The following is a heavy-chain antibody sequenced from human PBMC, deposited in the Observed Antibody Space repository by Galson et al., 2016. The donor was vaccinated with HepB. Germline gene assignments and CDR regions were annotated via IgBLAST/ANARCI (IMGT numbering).Heavy chain of an antibody. Sequence: SVKVSCKASGYTFSTYGISWVRQAPGQGLEWMGWISAYNVYTNYAQKLQGRVTMTTDTSTSTAYMELRSLRSDDTAVYYCARGGEMATIDFDYWGQGTLVTVSS. CDR1: GYTFSTYG. V-gene: IGHV1-18*04. D-gene: IGHD5-24*01. J-gene: IGHJ4*02. CDR2: ISAYNVYT. CDR3: ARGGEMATIDFDY.